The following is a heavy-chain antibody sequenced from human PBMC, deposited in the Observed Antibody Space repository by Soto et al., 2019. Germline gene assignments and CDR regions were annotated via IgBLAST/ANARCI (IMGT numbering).Heavy chain of an antibody. CDR2: IYYSGST. J-gene: IGHJ6*03. CDR1: GGSSIGYY. Sequence: SETLCLTWSVSGGSSIGYYWSWIRQPPGKGLEWIGYIYYSGSTNYNPSLKSRVTISVDTSKNQFSLKLSSVTAADTAVYYCARDLATSYYGSGSYYYYYMDVWGKGTTVTVSS. V-gene: IGHV4-59*01. CDR3: ARDLATSYYGSGSYYYYYMDV. D-gene: IGHD3-10*01.